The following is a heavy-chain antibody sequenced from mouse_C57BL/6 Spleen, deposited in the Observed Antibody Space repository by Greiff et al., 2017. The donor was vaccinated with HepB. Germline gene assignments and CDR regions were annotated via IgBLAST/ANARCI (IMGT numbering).Heavy chain of an antibody. V-gene: IGHV10-1*01. CDR1: GFSFNTYA. CDR3: VRQRGYCAMDY. CDR2: IRSKSNNYAT. J-gene: IGHJ4*01. Sequence: EVKLMDSGGGLVQPKGSLKLSCAASGFSFNTYAMNWVRQAPGKGLEWVARIRSKSNNYATNYADSVKDRFTISRDDSESMLYLQMNNLKTEDTAMYYCVRQRGYCAMDYWGQGTSVTVSS.